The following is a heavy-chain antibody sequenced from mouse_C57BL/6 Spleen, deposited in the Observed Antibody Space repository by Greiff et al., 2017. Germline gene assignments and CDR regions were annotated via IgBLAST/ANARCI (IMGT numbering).Heavy chain of an antibody. CDR2: IDPETGGT. D-gene: IGHD2-1*01. Sequence: QVQLQQSGAELVRPGASVTLSCKASGYTFTDYEMHWVKQTPVHGLEWIGAIDPETGGTAYNQKFKGKAILTADKSSSTAYMELRSLTSEDSAVYYCTRQSIYYGNPYYFDYWGQGTTRTVSS. J-gene: IGHJ2*01. V-gene: IGHV1-15*01. CDR1: GYTFTDYE. CDR3: TRQSIYYGNPYYFDY.